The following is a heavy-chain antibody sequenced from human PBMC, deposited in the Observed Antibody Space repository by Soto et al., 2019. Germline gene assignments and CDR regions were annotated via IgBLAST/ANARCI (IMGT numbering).Heavy chain of an antibody. J-gene: IGHJ4*02. CDR2: FDPEDGET. CDR3: ATDLSDSSGYYYLFDY. D-gene: IGHD3-22*01. CDR1: GHTLTELS. Sequence: ASVKVSCKVSGHTLTELSMHWVRQAPGKGLEWMGGFDPEDGETIYAQKFQGRVTMTEDTSTDTAYMELSSLRSEDTAVYYCATDLSDSSGYYYLFDYWGQGTLVTVSS. V-gene: IGHV1-24*01.